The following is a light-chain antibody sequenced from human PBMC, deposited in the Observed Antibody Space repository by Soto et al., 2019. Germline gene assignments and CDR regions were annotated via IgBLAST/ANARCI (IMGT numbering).Light chain of an antibody. V-gene: IGLV1-40*01. CDR2: GNR. CDR3: QAYDYSLTAFV. CDR1: NSNLGAGYD. Sequence: QSALTQPPSVSGAPGQRVTISCTGNNSNLGAGYDVHWYQQLPGAAPKLVVFGNRNRPSGVPERFSGSKSGTSASLAITGLQAEDEADYYCQAYDYSLTAFVFGGGTQLTVL. J-gene: IGLJ3*02.